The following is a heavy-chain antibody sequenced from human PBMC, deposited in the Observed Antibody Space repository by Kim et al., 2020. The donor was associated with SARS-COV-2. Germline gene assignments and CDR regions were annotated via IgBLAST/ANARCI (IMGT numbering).Heavy chain of an antibody. CDR1: GGSISSSSYY. J-gene: IGHJ5*02. D-gene: IGHD1-1*01. V-gene: IGHV4-39*01. CDR3: ARLGGGLERRLGFDP. Sequence: SETLSLTCTVSGGSISSSSYYWGWIRQPPGKGLEWIGSIYYSGSTYYNPSLKSRVTISVDTSKNQFSLKLSSVTAADTAVYYCARLGGGLERRLGFDPWGQGTLVTVSS. CDR2: IYYSGST.